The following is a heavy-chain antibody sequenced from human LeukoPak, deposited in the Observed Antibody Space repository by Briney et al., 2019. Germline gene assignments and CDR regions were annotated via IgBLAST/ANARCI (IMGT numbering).Heavy chain of an antibody. CDR2: MWYDESNE. CDR3: ARDPYYGSGKYYHGMDL. J-gene: IGHJ6*01. CDR1: GFTFSNYG. D-gene: IGHD3-10*01. Sequence: GGSLRLSCVASGFTFSNYGMHWVRQAPGKGLGWVAVMWYDESNEYSGDSVKGRFTISRDKSKNTLYLQMNSLRAEDTAVYYCARDPYYGSGKYYHGMDLWGQGTTVTVSS. V-gene: IGHV3-33*01.